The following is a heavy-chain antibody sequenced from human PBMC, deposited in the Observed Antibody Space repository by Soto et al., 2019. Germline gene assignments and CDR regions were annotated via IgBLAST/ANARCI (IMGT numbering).Heavy chain of an antibody. J-gene: IGHJ4*02. CDR2: ISSSGSTI. V-gene: IGHV3-11*01. Sequence: GGSLRLSCAASGFTFSDYYMSWIRQAPGKGLEWVSYISSSGSTIYYADSVKGRFTISRDNAKNSLYLQMNSLRAEDTAVYYCARDRRRFLEWLPIDYWGQGTLVTVSS. D-gene: IGHD3-3*01. CDR1: GFTFSDYY. CDR3: ARDRRRFLEWLPIDY.